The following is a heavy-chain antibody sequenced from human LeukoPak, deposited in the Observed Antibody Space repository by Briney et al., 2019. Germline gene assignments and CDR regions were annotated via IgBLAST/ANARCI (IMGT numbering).Heavy chain of an antibody. CDR1: GFTFSNYP. J-gene: IGHJ3*02. CDR3: AKGGEPAATGAFDI. CDR2: ITGNGGAT. Sequence: PGGSLRLSCAASGFTFSNYPMHWVRQAPGKGLEYVSSITGNGGATHYANSVKGRFTISRDNSKNTLYLQMNSLRAEDTAVYYCAKGGEPAATGAFDIWGQGTMVTVSS. V-gene: IGHV3-64*01. D-gene: IGHD2-2*01.